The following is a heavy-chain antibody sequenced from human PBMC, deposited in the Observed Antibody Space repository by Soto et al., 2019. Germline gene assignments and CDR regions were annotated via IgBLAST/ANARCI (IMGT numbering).Heavy chain of an antibody. J-gene: IGHJ6*02. CDR3: ARVLQSEDNPESDYYYGMDV. Sequence: GASVKVSCKASGYTFINHGLSWVRQAPGQGLEWMGGIIPIFGTANYAQKFQGRVTITADESTSTAYMELSSLRSEDTAVYYCARVLQSEDNPESDYYYGMDVWGQGTTVTVSS. V-gene: IGHV1-69*13. CDR2: IIPIFGTA. CDR1: GYTFINHG. D-gene: IGHD3-10*01.